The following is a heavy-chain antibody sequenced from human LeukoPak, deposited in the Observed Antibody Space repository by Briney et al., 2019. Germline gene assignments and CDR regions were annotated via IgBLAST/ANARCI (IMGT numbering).Heavy chain of an antibody. CDR2: ISGSGGST. CDR3: AKGEYYYDSSGHFDY. D-gene: IGHD3-22*01. CDR1: GFTFSSYA. Sequence: PGGSLRLSCAASGFTFSSYAMSWVRQAPGKGLEWVPAISGSGGSTYYADSVKGRFTVSRDNSKNTLYLQMNSLRAEDTAVYYCAKGEYYYDSSGHFDYWGQGTLVTVSS. J-gene: IGHJ4*02. V-gene: IGHV3-23*01.